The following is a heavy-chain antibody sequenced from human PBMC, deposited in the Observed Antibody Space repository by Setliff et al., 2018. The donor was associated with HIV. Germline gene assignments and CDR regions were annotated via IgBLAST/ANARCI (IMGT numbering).Heavy chain of an antibody. CDR1: GYTFTSNW. CDR2: IDPRDSET. CDR3: VRRQQRPQNAIES. V-gene: IGHV5-51*01. Sequence: GESLKISCKASGYTFTSNWIGWVRQVPGRGLEWMGIIDPRDSETRYSPSFEGQVTVSVDRSINTAYLHRSSLKASDTAMHYCVRRQQRPQNAIESWGPGTLVTVSS. D-gene: IGHD6-25*01. J-gene: IGHJ4*02.